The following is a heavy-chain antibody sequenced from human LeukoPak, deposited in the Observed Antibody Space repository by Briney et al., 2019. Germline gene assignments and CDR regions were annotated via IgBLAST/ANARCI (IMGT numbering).Heavy chain of an antibody. Sequence: SETLSLTCTVSGGSISRYYWSWIRQPAGKGLEWIGRIYTSGSTNYNPSLKSRVTMSVDTSKNQFSLKLSSVTAADTAVYYCARVLEPLAKKYYDFWSGYYEAFDYWGQGTLVTVSS. CDR1: GGSISRYY. V-gene: IGHV4-4*07. D-gene: IGHD3-3*01. CDR2: IYTSGST. J-gene: IGHJ4*02. CDR3: ARVLEPLAKKYYDFWSGYYEAFDY.